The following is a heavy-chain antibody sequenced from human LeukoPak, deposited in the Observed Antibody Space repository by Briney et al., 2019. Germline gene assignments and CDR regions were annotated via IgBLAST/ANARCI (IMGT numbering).Heavy chain of an antibody. D-gene: IGHD5-24*01. J-gene: IGHJ4*02. Sequence: GGSLRLSCAASGFTVSSNYMSWVRQAPGKGLEWVSVIYSGGSTYYADSVKGRFTISRDNSKNTLYLQMNSLRADDTAVYYCAREEMAVSGYFDYWSQGILVTVSS. CDR2: IYSGGST. CDR1: GFTVSSNY. CDR3: AREEMAVSGYFDY. V-gene: IGHV3-53*01.